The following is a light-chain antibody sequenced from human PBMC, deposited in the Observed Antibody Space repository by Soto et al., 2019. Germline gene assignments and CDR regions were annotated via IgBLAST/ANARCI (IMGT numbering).Light chain of an antibody. CDR1: SSNIGSNT. V-gene: IGLV1-44*01. CDR3: AAWDDSYWV. Sequence: QSVLTQPPSASGTPGQRVTISCSGSSSNIGSNTVNWHQQLPGTAPKLLIYSNNQRPSGVPDRFSGSKSGTSASLAISGLQSEDEADYYCAAWDDSYWVFGGGTKLTVL. J-gene: IGLJ3*02. CDR2: SNN.